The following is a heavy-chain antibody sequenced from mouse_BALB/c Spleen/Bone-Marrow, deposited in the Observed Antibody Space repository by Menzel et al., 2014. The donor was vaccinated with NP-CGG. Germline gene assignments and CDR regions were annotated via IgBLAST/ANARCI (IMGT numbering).Heavy chain of an antibody. J-gene: IGHJ1*01. V-gene: IGHV1S56*01. CDR3: AYYRYDEYFDV. CDR2: IYPGDGST. D-gene: IGHD2-14*01. CDR1: GYTFTSYF. Sequence: VMLVESGPELVKPGASVKMSCKASGYTFTSYFIHWVKQRPGQGLEWIGWIYPGDGSTKYNGKFKGKTTLTADKSSSTAYMLLSSLTSEDSAIFFCAYYRYDEYFDVWGAGTTVTVSS.